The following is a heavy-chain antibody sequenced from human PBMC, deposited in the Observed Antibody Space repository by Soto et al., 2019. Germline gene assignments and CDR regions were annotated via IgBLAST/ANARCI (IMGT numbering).Heavy chain of an antibody. J-gene: IGHJ6*02. CDR2: ISWDGGST. D-gene: IGHD1-1*01. CDR3: AKDMAGTTYYYYYYGMDV. V-gene: IGHV3-43*01. CDR1: GFTFDDYT. Sequence: PGGSLRLSCAASGFTFDDYTMHWVRQAPGKGLEWVSLISWDGGSTYYADSVKGRFTISRDNSKNSLYLQMNSLRTEDTALYYCAKDMAGTTYYYYYYGMDVWGQGTLVTVSS.